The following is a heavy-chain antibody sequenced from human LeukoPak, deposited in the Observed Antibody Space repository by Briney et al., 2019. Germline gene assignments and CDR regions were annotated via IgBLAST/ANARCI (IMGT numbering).Heavy chain of an antibody. D-gene: IGHD2-15*01. CDR2: IIPIFGTA. CDR1: GGTFSSYA. CDR3: ARGGYCSGRSCYSFDY. J-gene: IGHJ4*02. Sequence: SVKVSCKASGGTFSSYARSWVRQAPGQGLEWMGGIIPIFGTANYAQKFQGRVTITADQSTSTAYMELSSLRSEDTAVYYCARGGYCSGRSCYSFDYWGQGTLVTVSS. V-gene: IGHV1-69*13.